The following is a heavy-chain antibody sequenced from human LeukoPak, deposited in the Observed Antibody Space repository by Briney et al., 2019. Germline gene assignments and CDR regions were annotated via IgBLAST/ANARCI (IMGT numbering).Heavy chain of an antibody. V-gene: IGHV3-15*07. Sequence: GGSLRLSCAASYSTFTDTWMNWVRQAPGKGLEWVGRIKSDIDGGITDYAAPVQGRFTISRDDSQAILYLQMNSLKTEDTAVYYCTTGGNVIVAGTRAFDIWGQGTLVTVSS. CDR2: IKSDIDGGIT. D-gene: IGHD5-12*01. CDR3: TTGGNVIVAGTRAFDI. CDR1: YSTFTDTW. J-gene: IGHJ3*02.